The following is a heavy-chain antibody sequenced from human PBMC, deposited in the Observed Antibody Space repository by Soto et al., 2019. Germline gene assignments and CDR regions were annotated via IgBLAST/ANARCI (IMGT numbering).Heavy chain of an antibody. CDR1: GGCISSSN. V-gene: IGHV4-59*01. J-gene: IGHJ6*03. CDR2: IYYSGST. D-gene: IGHD3-10*01. CDR3: AREIGGSGYYYYYMDV. Sequence: PSETLSLTFTGSGGCISSSNWRWIRQPPGKGLEWIGYIYYSGSTNYNPSLKSRVTISVDTSKNQFSLKLSSVTAADTAVYYCAREIGGSGYYYYYMDVWGKGTTVT.